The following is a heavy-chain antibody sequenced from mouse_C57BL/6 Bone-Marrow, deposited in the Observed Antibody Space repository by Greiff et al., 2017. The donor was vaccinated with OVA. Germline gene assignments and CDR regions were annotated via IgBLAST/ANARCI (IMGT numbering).Heavy chain of an antibody. J-gene: IGHJ4*01. D-gene: IGHD3-2*02. CDR1: GFTFSDAW. V-gene: IGHV6-6*01. Sequence: EVMLVESGGGLVQPGGSMKLSCAASGFTFSDAWMDWVRQSPEKGLEWVAEIRNKANNHATYYAESVKGRFTISRDDSKSSVYLQMNSLRAEDTGIYYCTSVTAQAYAMDYWGQGTSVTVSS. CDR3: TSVTAQAYAMDY. CDR2: IRNKANNHAT.